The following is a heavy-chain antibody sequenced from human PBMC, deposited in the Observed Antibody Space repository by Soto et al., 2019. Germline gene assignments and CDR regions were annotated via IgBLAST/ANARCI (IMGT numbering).Heavy chain of an antibody. J-gene: IGHJ5*02. CDR1: GFSFSSYS. CDR3: ARGHTGYCSGGTCYWFDP. V-gene: IGHV3-21*01. CDR2: ISSSASHI. Sequence: EVQLVESGGGLVKPGGSLRLSCAASGFSFSSYSMNWVRQAPGKGLEWVSSISSSASHINYADSGKGRFTISRDNAKNSLYLPMISPRAEDPAVYYSARGHTGYCSGGTCYWFDPWRQGTLVTVSS. D-gene: IGHD2-15*01.